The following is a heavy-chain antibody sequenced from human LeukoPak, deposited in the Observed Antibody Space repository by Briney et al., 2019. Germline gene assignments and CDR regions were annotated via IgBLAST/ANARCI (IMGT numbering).Heavy chain of an antibody. CDR3: ARDRNTYYDSAGMDV. V-gene: IGHV3-21*01. CDR2: ISSSSSYI. J-gene: IGHJ6*02. CDR1: GFTFSYYS. Sequence: GGSLRLSCAASGFTFSYYSMSWVRQAPGKGLEWVSSISSSSSYIYYTDSVKGRFTISRDNAKNSLYLQMNSLRAEDTAVYYCARDRNTYYDSAGMDVWGQGTTVTVSS. D-gene: IGHD3-22*01.